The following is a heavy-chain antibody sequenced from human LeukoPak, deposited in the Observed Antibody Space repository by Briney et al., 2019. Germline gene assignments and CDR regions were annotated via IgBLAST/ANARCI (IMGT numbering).Heavy chain of an antibody. Sequence: LRLSCAASGFTFSSYSMNWVRQAPGKGLEWVSSISSSSSYIYYADSVKGRFTISRDNAKNSLYLQMNSLRAEDTAVYYCARAGENDAFDIWGQGTMVTVSS. CDR2: ISSSSSYI. D-gene: IGHD3-16*01. J-gene: IGHJ3*02. CDR1: GFTFSSYS. V-gene: IGHV3-21*01. CDR3: ARAGENDAFDI.